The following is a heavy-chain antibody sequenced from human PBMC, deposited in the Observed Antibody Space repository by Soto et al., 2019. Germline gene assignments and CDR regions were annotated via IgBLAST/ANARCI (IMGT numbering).Heavy chain of an antibody. CDR2: ISNDESKK. V-gene: IGHV3-30*18. Sequence: GGSLRLSCAASGFTFSIYGMHWVRQAPGKGLEWVAVISNDESKKYYADSVKGRFTISRDNSKNTLYLQMNSLRAEDTAVYYCVKEFSGYVPFDYWGQGTLVTVSS. J-gene: IGHJ4*02. D-gene: IGHD5-12*01. CDR3: VKEFSGYVPFDY. CDR1: GFTFSIYG.